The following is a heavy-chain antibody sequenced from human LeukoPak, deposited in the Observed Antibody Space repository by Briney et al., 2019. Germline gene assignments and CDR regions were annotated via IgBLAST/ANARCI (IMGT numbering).Heavy chain of an antibody. J-gene: IGHJ4*02. D-gene: IGHD6-19*01. V-gene: IGHV3-9*01. Sequence: GGSLRLSCAGSGFIFNNYAMHWVRQPPGKGLEWVSGISWNSGSIDYAGSVKGRFTISRDNAKNSLYLQMNSLRVEDTAFYYCAKDNRRHYTSGPNPDSLHWGQGALVTVSS. CDR3: AKDNRRHYTSGPNPDSLH. CDR1: GFIFNNYA. CDR2: ISWNSGSI.